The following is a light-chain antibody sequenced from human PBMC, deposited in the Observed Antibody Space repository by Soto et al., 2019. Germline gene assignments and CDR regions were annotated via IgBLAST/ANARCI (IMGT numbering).Light chain of an antibody. CDR1: QGISNW. J-gene: IGKJ4*01. CDR3: QQANSLPLT. CDR2: AAT. Sequence: DIQMTQSPSSVSVSVGDRVTITCRATQGISNWLAWYQQKPGQAPKLLIYAATSLQDGVPLRFSGSGSGADFTLTISALQPEDFATYYCQQANSLPLTFGGGTKVEIK. V-gene: IGKV1-12*01.